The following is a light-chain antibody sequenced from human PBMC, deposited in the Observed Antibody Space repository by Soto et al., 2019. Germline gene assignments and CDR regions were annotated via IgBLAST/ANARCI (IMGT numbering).Light chain of an antibody. V-gene: IGKV3-15*01. CDR3: QHYNKWPRT. J-gene: IGKJ1*01. CDR2: GAS. Sequence: EIVMTQSPATLSVSPGERATLSCRASQSVSSNLAWYQQKPGQAPRLLIYGASTRATGIPARFSGSGSGTEFTLTISSLQSEDFAVYYCQHYNKWPRTFGQGTKVESK. CDR1: QSVSSN.